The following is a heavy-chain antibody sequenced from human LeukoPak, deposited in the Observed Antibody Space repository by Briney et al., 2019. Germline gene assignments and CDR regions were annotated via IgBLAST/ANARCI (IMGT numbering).Heavy chain of an antibody. CDR3: AREGHYYFDY. CDR2: ISGSDNTI. V-gene: IGHV3-48*03. Sequence: GGSLRLSCAASGFTFSSFEMHWARQAPGKGLEWVSYISGSDNTIYYADSVKGRFTISRDNAQNSLYLQMNSLRAEDTALYYCAREGHYYFDYWGQGTLVTVSS. J-gene: IGHJ4*02. CDR1: GFTFSSFE.